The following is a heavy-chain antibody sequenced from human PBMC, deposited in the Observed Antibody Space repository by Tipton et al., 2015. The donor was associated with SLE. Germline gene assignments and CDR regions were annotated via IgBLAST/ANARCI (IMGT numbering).Heavy chain of an antibody. CDR1: GGSFSGYS. V-gene: IGHV4-34*01. Sequence: TLSLTCAVYGGSFSGYSWTWIRQPPGKGLEWIGEINHSGSTNYNPSLKSRVIISVDTSKNQFSLKLSSVTAADTAVYYCARAPAPSGYIFDFWGQGALVTVSS. CDR3: ARAPAPSGYIFDF. CDR2: INHSGST. J-gene: IGHJ4*02. D-gene: IGHD5-12*01.